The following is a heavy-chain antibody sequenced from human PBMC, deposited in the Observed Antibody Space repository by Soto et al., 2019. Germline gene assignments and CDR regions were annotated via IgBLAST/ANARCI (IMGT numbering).Heavy chain of an antibody. CDR3: VRGAGDFSGPDSFDI. CDR1: GDSIIRSF. CDR2: ISDSGVT. D-gene: IGHD3-10*01. V-gene: IGHV4-59*01. J-gene: IGHJ3*02. Sequence: QVQLQESGPRLVKSSETLSLVCSVSGDSIIRSFWGWIRQSPGKGLQYIGYISDSGVTDYDPSLTSRVNISVDTSKNQFSLKLTSVTAADTAVYYCVRGAGDFSGPDSFDIWGQGTMVTVSS.